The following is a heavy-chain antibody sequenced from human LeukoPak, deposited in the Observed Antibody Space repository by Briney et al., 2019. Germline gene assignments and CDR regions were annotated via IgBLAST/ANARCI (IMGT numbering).Heavy chain of an antibody. Sequence: SETLSLTCVVYGGSFSGYYWSWIRKHPGKGLEWIGYIYYTGSTYYNPSLESRVTISVDTSKNQFSLKVRSVTAADTAVYYCARDFASGRDGPFDYWGQGTLVTVSS. CDR3: ARDFASGRDGPFDY. J-gene: IGHJ4*02. CDR1: GGSFSGYY. V-gene: IGHV4-31*11. CDR2: IYYTGST. D-gene: IGHD6-19*01.